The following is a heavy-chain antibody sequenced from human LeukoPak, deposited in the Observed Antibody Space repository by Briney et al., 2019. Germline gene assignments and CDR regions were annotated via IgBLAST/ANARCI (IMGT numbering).Heavy chain of an antibody. CDR3: AKDGCSGGRCYLKIYYFDY. V-gene: IGHV3-7*03. D-gene: IGHD2-15*01. Sequence: GGSLRLSCAASGFTFSSYWMSWVRQAPGKGLEWVANINQDGSEKQYVDSVKGRFTISRDNAKNTLYLQMNSLRAEDTAICYCAKDGCSGGRCYLKIYYFDYWGQGTLVTVSS. CDR2: INQDGSEK. CDR1: GFTFSSYW. J-gene: IGHJ4*02.